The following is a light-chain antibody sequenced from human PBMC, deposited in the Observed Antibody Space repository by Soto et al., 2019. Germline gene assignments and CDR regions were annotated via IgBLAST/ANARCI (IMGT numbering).Light chain of an antibody. V-gene: IGLV2-23*02. CDR2: GVT. CDR1: RSDIGSYNS. J-gene: IGLJ3*02. Sequence: QSVLTQPASLSGSPGQSITISCTGTRSDIGSYNSIAWYQQHPGKAPRVVIFGVTKWPSGISDRFSGSKSGYTASLTISGLQAEDEADYFCFSYAGSSTWVFGGGTQLTVL. CDR3: FSYAGSSTWV.